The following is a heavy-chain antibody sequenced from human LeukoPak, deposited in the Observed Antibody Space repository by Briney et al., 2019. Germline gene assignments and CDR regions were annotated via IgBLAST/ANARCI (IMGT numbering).Heavy chain of an antibody. CDR3: ARDSLYSSSWPHYYGMDV. J-gene: IGHJ6*02. CDR1: GGTFSSYA. CDR2: IIPIFGTA. V-gene: IGHV1-69*13. Sequence: SVKVSCKASGGTFSSYAISWVRQAPAQGLEWMGGIIPIFGTANYAQKFQGRVTITADESTSTAYMELSSLRSEDTAVYYCARDSLYSSSWPHYYGMDVWGQGTTVTVSS. D-gene: IGHD6-13*01.